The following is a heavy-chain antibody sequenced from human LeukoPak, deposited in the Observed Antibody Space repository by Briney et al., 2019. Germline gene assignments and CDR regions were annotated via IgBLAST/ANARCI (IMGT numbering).Heavy chain of an antibody. D-gene: IGHD3-10*01. CDR2: ISGSGGST. J-gene: IGHJ4*02. Sequence: GGSLRLSCAASGFTFNSYAMSWVRQAPGKGLEWVSGISGSGGSTYYADSVKGRFTISRDNSKNTLYLQVNNLRAEDTAVYYCAKAIHYGSGSYRYYFDDWGQGTLVTVSS. CDR3: AKAIHYGSGSYRYYFDD. V-gene: IGHV3-23*01. CDR1: GFTFNSYA.